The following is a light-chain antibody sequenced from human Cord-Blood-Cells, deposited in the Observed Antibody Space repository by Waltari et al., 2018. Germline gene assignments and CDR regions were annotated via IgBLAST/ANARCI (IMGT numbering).Light chain of an antibody. CDR1: QSVSSSY. J-gene: IGKJ4*01. V-gene: IGKV3-20*01. CDR3: QQYGSSPLT. CDR2: GAS. Sequence: EIVLTQSPGTLSLSTGERATLACRASQSVSSSYLAWYQQKPGQAPRLLIYGASSRATGIQDRFSGSGSGTDFTLTISRLEPEDFAVYYCQQYGSSPLTFGGGTKVEIK.